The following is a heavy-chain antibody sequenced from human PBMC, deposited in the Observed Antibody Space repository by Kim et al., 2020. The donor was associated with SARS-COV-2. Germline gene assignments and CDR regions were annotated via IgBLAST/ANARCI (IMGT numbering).Heavy chain of an antibody. J-gene: IGHJ4*02. Sequence: GGSLRLSCAASGFTFSSYAMSWVRQAPGKGLEWVSGISGSGGSTKYADSVKGRFTISRDNSKKTLYLQMNSLRAEDTAVYYCAKVPHYYDSSGYYPYWGQGAVVTVSS. CDR1: GFTFSSYA. CDR2: ISGSGGST. CDR3: AKVPHYYDSSGYYPY. D-gene: IGHD3-22*01. V-gene: IGHV3-23*01.